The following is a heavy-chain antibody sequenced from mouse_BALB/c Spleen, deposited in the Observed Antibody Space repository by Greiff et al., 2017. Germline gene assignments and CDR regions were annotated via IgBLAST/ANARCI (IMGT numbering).Heavy chain of an antibody. CDR2: ILPGSGST. J-gene: IGHJ1*01. Sequence: QVQLQQSGAELMKPGASVKISCKATGYTFSSYWIEWVKQRPGHGLEWIGEILPGSGSTNYNEKFKGKATFTADTSSNTAYMQLSSLTSEDSAVYYCARKIYYDGGSYWYFDVWGAGTTVTVSS. D-gene: IGHD1-1*01. CDR3: ARKIYYDGGSYWYFDV. V-gene: IGHV1-9*01. CDR1: GYTFSSYW.